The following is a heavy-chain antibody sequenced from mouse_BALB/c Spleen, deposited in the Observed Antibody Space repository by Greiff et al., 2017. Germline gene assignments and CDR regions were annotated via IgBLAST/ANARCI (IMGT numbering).Heavy chain of an antibody. CDR2: IYPGDGDT. CDR3: ASHYYGSSPWFAY. Sequence: QVHVKQSGAELVRPGSSVKISCKASGYAFSSYWMNWVKQRPGQGLEWIGQIYPGDGDTNYNGKFKGKATLTADKSSSTAYMQLSSLTSEDSAVYFCASHYYGSSPWFAYWGQGTLVTVSA. D-gene: IGHD1-1*01. J-gene: IGHJ3*01. CDR1: GYAFSSYW. V-gene: IGHV1-80*01.